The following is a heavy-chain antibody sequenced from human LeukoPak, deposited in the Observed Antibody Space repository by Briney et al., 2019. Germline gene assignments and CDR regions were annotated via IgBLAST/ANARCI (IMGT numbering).Heavy chain of an antibody. Sequence: PSETLSLPCAVSGCSISRGYYWGWVRQPPGEGLEWIGSIYHSETAYYNPSLKSRVTISIDTSKTQFPLKLSSVPAADTAVYYCAREFYDSSGYTDYWGRGTLVTVSS. D-gene: IGHD3-22*01. CDR1: GCSISRGYY. J-gene: IGHJ4*02. V-gene: IGHV4-38-2*02. CDR2: IYHSETA. CDR3: AREFYDSSGYTDY.